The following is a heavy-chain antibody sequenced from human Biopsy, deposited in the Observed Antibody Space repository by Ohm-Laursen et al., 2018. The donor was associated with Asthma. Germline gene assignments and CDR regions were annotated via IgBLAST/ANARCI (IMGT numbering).Heavy chain of an antibody. D-gene: IGHD5-24*01. CDR3: ARDMNRDGWYFDY. CDR2: ISYDGSNK. CDR1: GFTFGDYC. Sequence: SLRLFCAASGFTFGDYCMSWVRQVPGQGLEWVAVISYDGSNKYYADSVKGRFTISRDNSKNTLYLQMNSLRGDDTAVYYCARDMNRDGWYFDYWGQGTLVTVSS. J-gene: IGHJ4*02. V-gene: IGHV3-30*03.